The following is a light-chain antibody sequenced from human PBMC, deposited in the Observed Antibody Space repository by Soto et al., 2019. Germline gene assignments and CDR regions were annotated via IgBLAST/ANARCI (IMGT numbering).Light chain of an antibody. CDR3: SSHGGSNAFYE. CDR2: EVS. J-gene: IGLJ1*01. V-gene: IGLV2-8*01. CDR1: TSDIGAYNY. Sequence: QSVLTQPPSASGSPGQSVTISCSGTTSDIGAYNYVSWYQRQHPGKPPKLIIFEVSQRPSGVPDRFSGSKSGNTAYLTVSGLQADDEADYYCSSHGGSNAFYEFGTGTKVTV.